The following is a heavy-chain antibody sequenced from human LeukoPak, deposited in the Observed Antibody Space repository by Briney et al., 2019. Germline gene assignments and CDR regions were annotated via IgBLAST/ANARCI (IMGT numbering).Heavy chain of an antibody. CDR2: INPSGGST. D-gene: IGHD3-10*01. CDR3: ARSMVRGVTPSGFDY. CDR1: GYTFTNYY. Sequence: GASVKVSCKASGYTFTNYYIHWVRQAPGQGLECMGIINPSGGSTSYAQKFQGRVTMTRDTSISTAYMELSRLRSDDTAVYYCARSMVRGVTPSGFDYWGQGTLVTVSS. V-gene: IGHV1-46*01. J-gene: IGHJ4*02.